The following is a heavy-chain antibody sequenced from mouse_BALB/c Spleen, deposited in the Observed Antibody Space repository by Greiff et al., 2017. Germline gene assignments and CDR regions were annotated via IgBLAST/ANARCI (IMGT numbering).Heavy chain of an antibody. CDR2: ISYSGST. D-gene: IGHD2-1*01. CDR1: GDSITSGY. CDR3: ARSLTYGNWFAY. Sequence: EVKLMESGPSLVKPSQTLSLTCSVTGDSITSGYWNWIRKFPGNKLEYMGYISYSGSTYYNPSLKSRISITRDTSKNQYYLQLNSVTTEDTATYYCARSLTYGNWFAYWGQGTLVTVSA. V-gene: IGHV3-8*02. J-gene: IGHJ3*01.